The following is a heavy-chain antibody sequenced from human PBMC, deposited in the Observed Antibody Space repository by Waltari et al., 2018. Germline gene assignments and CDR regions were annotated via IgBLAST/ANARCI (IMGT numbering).Heavy chain of an antibody. CDR1: GVTFGGEK. J-gene: IGHJ3*02. CDR3: VRAEDYFDRDGRTHEAFHI. V-gene: IGHV3-30*03. D-gene: IGHD3-9*01. CDR2: ISFDGRLL. Sequence: QVQLVESGGGVVERGGSLRLPGRAPGVTFGGEKMDWVGQGPGKGLWWVAAISFDGRLLYYSDSVRGRFTISRDNSKKTLYLHMSRLRPEDTAVYFCVRAEDYFDRDGRTHEAFHIWGQGTLVTVSS.